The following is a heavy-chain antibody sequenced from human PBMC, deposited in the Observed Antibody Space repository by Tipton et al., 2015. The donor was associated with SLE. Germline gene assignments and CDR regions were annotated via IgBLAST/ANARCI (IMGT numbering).Heavy chain of an antibody. CDR1: GGSISNYY. J-gene: IGHJ3*02. CDR3: VRGEADVFHI. V-gene: IGHV4-59*12. Sequence: TLSLTCTVSGGSISNYYWSWIRQPPGKGLEWIGYIFRSGNAYYNPPLNSRVTISLDMSRNQFSLRLKSVTAADTALYYCVRGEADVFHIWGQGTVVSVSS. CDR2: IFRSGNA.